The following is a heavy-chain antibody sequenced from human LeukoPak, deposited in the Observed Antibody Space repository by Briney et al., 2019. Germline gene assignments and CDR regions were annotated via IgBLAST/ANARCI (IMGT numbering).Heavy chain of an antibody. CDR1: GFTFSSYW. CDR2: IKEDGSEK. Sequence: GGSLRLSCAASGFTFSSYWMHWVRQAPGKGLEWVANIKEDGSEKYCVDSVKGRFTTSRDNTKNSVYLQMNSLRAEDTAVYYCASAIGGSGWADWGQGTLVTVSS. J-gene: IGHJ4*02. D-gene: IGHD6-19*01. V-gene: IGHV3-7*03. CDR3: ASAIGGSGWAD.